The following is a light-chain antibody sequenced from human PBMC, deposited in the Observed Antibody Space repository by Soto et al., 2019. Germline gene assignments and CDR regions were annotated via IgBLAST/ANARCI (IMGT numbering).Light chain of an antibody. V-gene: IGLV7-43*01. CDR2: TTS. CDR3: LLYYGGAQPWV. Sequence: QTVVTQEPSLTVSPGGPVTLTCASSTGAVTSGYYPNWFQQKPGQAHRALIYTTSNRRSWTPARFSGSLLGDKAALTVSGVQPEDEAEYYCLLYYGGAQPWVFGGGTKLTVL. CDR1: TGAVTSGYY. J-gene: IGLJ3*02.